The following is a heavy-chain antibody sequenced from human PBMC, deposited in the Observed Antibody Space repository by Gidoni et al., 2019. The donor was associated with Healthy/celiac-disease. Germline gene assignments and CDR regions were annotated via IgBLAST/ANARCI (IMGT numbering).Heavy chain of an antibody. CDR3: AKDKGCSSTSCYTYNWFDP. V-gene: IGHV3-9*01. Sequence: EVQLVESGGGLVQPGRSLRLSCAASGFTFDDYAMHWVRQTPGKGLEWGSCISWNSGSIGYADSVKGRFTISRDNAKNSLYLQMNSLRAEDTALYYCAKDKGCSSTSCYTYNWFDPWGQGTLVTVSS. D-gene: IGHD2-2*02. J-gene: IGHJ5*02. CDR2: ISWNSGSI. CDR1: GFTFDDYA.